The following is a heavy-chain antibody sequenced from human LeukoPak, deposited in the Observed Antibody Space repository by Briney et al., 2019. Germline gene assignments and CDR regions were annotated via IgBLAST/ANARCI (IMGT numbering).Heavy chain of an antibody. V-gene: IGHV1-46*01. D-gene: IGHD6-19*01. CDR3: AIGAVAGTLDH. Sequence: ASVKVSRKASGYTFTSYYMHWVRQAPGQGLEWMGIINPSGGGTSYAQKFQGRVTMTRDTSTSTVYMELSSLTSEDTAVYYCAIGAVAGTLDHWGQGTLVTASS. CDR1: GYTFTSYY. J-gene: IGHJ5*02. CDR2: INPSGGGT.